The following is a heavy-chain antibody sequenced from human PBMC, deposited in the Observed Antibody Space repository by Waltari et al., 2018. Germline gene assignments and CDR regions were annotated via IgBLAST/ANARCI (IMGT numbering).Heavy chain of an antibody. D-gene: IGHD1-26*01. J-gene: IGHJ4*02. Sequence: QVQLVQSGTEVKKPGASVKVSCQASGYSFHDYHLHWVRQTPGQGLEWLGWINPKNGDTSYAQNFLGRVTMTRDTSINTVYMDLSGLRSDDTAVFYCARDPGPIVGAPDYWGQGTLVTVSS. CDR2: INPKNGDT. CDR3: ARDPGPIVGAPDY. CDR1: GYSFHDYH. V-gene: IGHV1-2*02.